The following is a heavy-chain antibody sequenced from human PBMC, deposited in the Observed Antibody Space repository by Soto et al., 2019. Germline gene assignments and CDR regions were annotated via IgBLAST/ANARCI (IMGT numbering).Heavy chain of an antibody. V-gene: IGHV1-69*08. D-gene: IGHD1-26*01. CDR1: GGTFSSHT. CDR2: IIPILGIT. J-gene: IGHJ6*02. CDR3: EKDAGRGDDYYYYDMDV. Sequence: QVQLVQSGAEVKKPGSSVKVSCKASGGTFSSHTINWVRQAPGQGLEWMGRIIPILGITNYAQRFQGRVTIIADKVTSTAYKDLSTLRSEDTAVYYCEKDAGRGDDYYYYDMDVWGQGTTVSVSS.